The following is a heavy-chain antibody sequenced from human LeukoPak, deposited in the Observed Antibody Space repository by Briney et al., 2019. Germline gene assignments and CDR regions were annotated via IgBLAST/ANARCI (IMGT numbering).Heavy chain of an antibody. CDR1: GYTFTGYY. CDR2: INPNTGGT. V-gene: IGHV1-2*02. D-gene: IGHD3-16*01. J-gene: IGHJ4*02. Sequence: ASVKASCKASGYTFTGYYMHWVRQAPGQGVEWMGWINPNTGGTNYAQEFQGRVTMTRDTSISTAYMELSRLRSDDTAVYYCARGLWGVFADCWSPGTLVTVSS. CDR3: ARGLWGVFADC.